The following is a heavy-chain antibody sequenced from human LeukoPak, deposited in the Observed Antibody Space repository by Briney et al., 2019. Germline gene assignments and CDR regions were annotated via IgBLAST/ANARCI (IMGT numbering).Heavy chain of an antibody. V-gene: IGHV4-39*01. Sequence: PSETLSLTCTVSGGSISRSTYYWGWIRQPPGKGLEWIGSVYYSGSTHYNSSLKSRVTISVDTSKNQFSLKLSSVTAADTAVYYCARHSLYSREPGEIDYWGQGTLVTVSS. CDR1: GGSISRSTYY. J-gene: IGHJ4*02. CDR2: VYYSGST. CDR3: ARHSLYSREPGEIDY. D-gene: IGHD3-10*01.